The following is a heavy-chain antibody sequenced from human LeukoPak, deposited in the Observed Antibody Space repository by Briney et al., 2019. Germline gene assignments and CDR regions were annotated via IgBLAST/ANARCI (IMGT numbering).Heavy chain of an antibody. D-gene: IGHD6-13*01. J-gene: IGHJ6*03. CDR3: ARAAAGIHYYYMDV. Sequence: PGGSLRLSCAASGFTFSSYGMHWVRQAPGKGLEWVAVIWYDGSNEYYADSVKGQFTISRDNSKNTLYLQRNSLRAEDTAVYYCARAAAGIHYYYMDVWGKGTTVTVSS. V-gene: IGHV3-33*01. CDR1: GFTFSSYG. CDR2: IWYDGSNE.